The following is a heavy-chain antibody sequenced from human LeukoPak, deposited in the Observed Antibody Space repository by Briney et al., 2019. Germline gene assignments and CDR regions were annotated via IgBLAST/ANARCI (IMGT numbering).Heavy chain of an antibody. CDR1: GFSLSTSGVG. D-gene: IGHD1-26*01. V-gene: IGHV2-5*02. Sequence: SGPTLVNPTQTLTPTCTFSGFSLSTSGVGVGWIRQPPGKALEWLGIICWDDDKRYSPSLKSRLTITKDTSKNQVVLTMTNMDPVDTATYYCARRRAAGSLFDYWGQGTLVTVSS. CDR2: ICWDDDK. CDR3: ARRRAAGSLFDY. J-gene: IGHJ4*02.